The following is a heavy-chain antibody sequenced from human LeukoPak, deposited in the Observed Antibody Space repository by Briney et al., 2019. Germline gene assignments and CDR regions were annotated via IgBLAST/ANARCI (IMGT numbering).Heavy chain of an antibody. V-gene: IGHV3-23*01. CDR2: ISGSGGST. CDR3: ARDYYDSSGYYYFDY. CDR1: GFTLSSYA. Sequence: GGSLRLSCAASGFTLSSYAMSWVRQAPGKGLEWVSAISGSGGSTYYADSVKGRFTISRDNSKNTLYLQMNSLRAEDTALYYCARDYYDSSGYYYFDYWGQGTLVTVSS. D-gene: IGHD3-22*01. J-gene: IGHJ4*02.